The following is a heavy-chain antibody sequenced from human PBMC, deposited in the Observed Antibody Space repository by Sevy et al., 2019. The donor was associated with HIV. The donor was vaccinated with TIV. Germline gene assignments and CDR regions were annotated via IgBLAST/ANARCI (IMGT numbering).Heavy chain of an antibody. CDR3: AGENAWGRGYS. Sequence: SDTLSLTCTVSGGSITSLYWNWIRQPPGKGLEWIANIYYNGHINYNPSLKRRVTLSLDTSKNQFSLGLSSVTAADTAMYYCAGENAWGRGYSWGQGTLVTVSS. J-gene: IGHJ4*02. D-gene: IGHD1-26*01. V-gene: IGHV4-59*08. CDR2: IYYNGHI. CDR1: GGSITSLY.